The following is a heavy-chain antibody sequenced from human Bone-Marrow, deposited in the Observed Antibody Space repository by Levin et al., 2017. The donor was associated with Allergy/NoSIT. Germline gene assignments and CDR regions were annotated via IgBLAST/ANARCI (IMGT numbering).Heavy chain of an antibody. D-gene: IGHD2/OR15-2a*01. J-gene: IGHJ6*02. CDR2: VSCYNGNA. CDR1: GYKFTNYG. Sequence: PGESLKISCKASGYKFTNYGISWVRQAPGQGLEWVGWVSCYNGNANYEQSLQGRVTMTTDTSTSTAYMELRRLTSDDTAVYYCARDQEYSISWADSYYGLGVWGQGTTVTVSS. CDR3: ARDQEYSISWADSYYGLGV. V-gene: IGHV1-18*01.